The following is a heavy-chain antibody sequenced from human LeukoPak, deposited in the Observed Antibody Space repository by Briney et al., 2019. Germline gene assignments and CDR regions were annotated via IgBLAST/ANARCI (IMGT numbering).Heavy chain of an antibody. Sequence: GSLRLSCAASGFTFDDYGMSWVRQAPGKGLEWVSGINWNGGSTGYADSVKGRFTISRDNAKNSLYLQMNSLRVEHTALYHCATDSGTAAAGTGDYWGQGTLVTVSS. CDR3: ATDSGTAAAGTGDY. CDR2: INWNGGST. D-gene: IGHD6-13*01. CDR1: GFTFDDYG. V-gene: IGHV3-20*01. J-gene: IGHJ4*02.